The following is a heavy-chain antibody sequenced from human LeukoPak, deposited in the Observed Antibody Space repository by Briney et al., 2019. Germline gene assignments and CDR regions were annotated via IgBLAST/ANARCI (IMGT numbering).Heavy chain of an antibody. CDR3: AKPNYSSSWYGDFDC. CDR2: IRGTSPST. J-gene: IGHJ4*02. D-gene: IGHD6-13*01. CDR1: GFPFSSYA. V-gene: IGHV3-23*01. Sequence: GSLRLSCAASGFPFSSYAINWVRPAPGKGLEWVSAIRGTSPSTYFADSVKGRFTISRDNSKNTVYLQMNSLRAEDTAIYYCAKPNYSSSWYGDFDCWGQGTLVTVSS.